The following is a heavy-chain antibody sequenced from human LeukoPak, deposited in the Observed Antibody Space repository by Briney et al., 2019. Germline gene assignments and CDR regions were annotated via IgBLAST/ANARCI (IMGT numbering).Heavy chain of an antibody. CDR2: IYYSGST. CDR1: GGSISSYY. D-gene: IGHD3-22*01. Sequence: SETLSLTCTVSGGSISSYYWSWIRQPPGKGLEWIGYIYYSGSTNYNPSLKSRVTISVDTSKNQFSLKLSSVTAADTAVYYCARGTYYYDGPLDPWGQGTLVTVSS. CDR3: ARGTYYYDGPLDP. V-gene: IGHV4-59*01. J-gene: IGHJ5*02.